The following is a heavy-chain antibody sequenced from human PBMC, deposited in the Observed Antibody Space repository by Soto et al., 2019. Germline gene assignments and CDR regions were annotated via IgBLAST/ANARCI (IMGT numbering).Heavy chain of an antibody. J-gene: IGHJ4*02. Sequence: SETLSLTCTVSGGSISSGGYYWSWIRQHPGKGLEWIGYIYYSGSTYYNPSLKSRVTISVDTSKNQFSLKLSSVTAADTAVYYCARGRAYSYGDTTFDYWGQGTLVTVSS. CDR2: IYYSGST. CDR1: GGSISSGGYY. CDR3: ARGRAYSYGDTTFDY. D-gene: IGHD5-18*01. V-gene: IGHV4-31*03.